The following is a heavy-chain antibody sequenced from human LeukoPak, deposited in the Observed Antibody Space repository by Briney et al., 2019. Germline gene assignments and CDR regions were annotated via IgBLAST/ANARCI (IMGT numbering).Heavy chain of an antibody. D-gene: IGHD2-2*02. CDR3: ARAPYCDSTSCYTGNNWFDP. J-gene: IGHJ5*02. Sequence: ASVKVSCKASGYTFTDYYVHWVRQAPGQGLEWMGWINPNSGGTNYAQKFQGRVTMTRGTSISTAYMDLSRLRSDDTAVYFCARAPYCDSTSCYTGNNWFDPGAREPWSPSPQ. CDR2: INPNSGGT. CDR1: GYTFTDYY. V-gene: IGHV1-2*02.